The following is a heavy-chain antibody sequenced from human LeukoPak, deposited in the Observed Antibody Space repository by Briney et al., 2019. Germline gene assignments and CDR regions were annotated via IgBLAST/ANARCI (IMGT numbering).Heavy chain of an antibody. CDR1: GGSFSGHY. CDR2: INHSGST. Sequence: PSETLSLTCAVYGGSFSGHYWSWIRQPPGKGLEWIGEINHSGSTNYNPSLKSRVTISVDTSKNQFSLKLSSVTAADTAVYYCARERYYDILTGSYYFDYWGQGTLVTVSS. V-gene: IGHV4-34*01. D-gene: IGHD3-9*01. CDR3: ARERYYDILTGSYYFDY. J-gene: IGHJ4*02.